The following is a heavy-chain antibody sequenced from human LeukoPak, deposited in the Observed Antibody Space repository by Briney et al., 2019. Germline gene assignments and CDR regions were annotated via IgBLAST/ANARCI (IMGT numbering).Heavy chain of an antibody. CDR2: VDIDGSTT. CDR1: GFAFSNYC. CDR3: ARQLGGAAAETR. D-gene: IGHD6-13*01. V-gene: IGHV3-74*01. Sequence: GGSLRLSCAASGFAFSNYCMHWVRQAPGKGLVWVSRVDIDGSTTTYADSVKGRFTISRDNAKNTLYLQMNSLRIEDTAVYYCARQLGGAAAETRGGQGTLVTVSS. J-gene: IGHJ4*02.